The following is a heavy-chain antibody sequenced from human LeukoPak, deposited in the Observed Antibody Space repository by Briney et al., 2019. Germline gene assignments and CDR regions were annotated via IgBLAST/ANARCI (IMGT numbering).Heavy chain of an antibody. CDR1: GFIFGSYN. J-gene: IGHJ4*02. V-gene: IGHV3-21*04. D-gene: IGHD3-9*01. CDR2: ISSGSGYV. Sequence: KAGGSLRLSCAVSGFIFGSYNMNWVRQAPGKGLEWVSAISSGSGYVYYADSVKGRFTISRDNSKNTLYLQMNSLRAEDTAVYYCAGYFDWSEWGYWGQGTLVTVSS. CDR3: AGYFDWSEWGY.